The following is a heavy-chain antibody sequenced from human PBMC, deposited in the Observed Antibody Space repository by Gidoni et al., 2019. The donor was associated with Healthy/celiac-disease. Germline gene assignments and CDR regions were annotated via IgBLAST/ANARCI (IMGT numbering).Heavy chain of an antibody. J-gene: IGHJ6*02. Sequence: QVQLVESGGGVGQPGRSLRLPCAASGFTFSSYGMHWVRQAPGKGLEWVAVIWYDGSNKYYADSVKGRFTISRDNSKNTLYLQMNSLRAEDTAVYYCARNHKQWLPYYYYGMDVWGQGTTVTVSS. CDR3: ARNHKQWLPYYYYGMDV. CDR1: GFTFSSYG. V-gene: IGHV3-33*01. CDR2: IWYDGSNK. D-gene: IGHD6-19*01.